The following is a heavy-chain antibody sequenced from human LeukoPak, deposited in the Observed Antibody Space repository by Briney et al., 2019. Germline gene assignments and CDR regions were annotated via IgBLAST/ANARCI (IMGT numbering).Heavy chain of an antibody. CDR2: IYYSGTT. CDR1: AGSISTFY. V-gene: IGHV4-59*08. J-gene: IGHJ4*02. D-gene: IGHD3-3*01. Sequence: PSETLSLTCTVSAGSISTFYWSRIRQRPGKGLEWIGYIYYSGTTNYNPSLKSRVTISVDMSKSQFSLTLSAVTAADTALYYCARHGPLYDIWSAQFYFDYWGQGTLVAVSS. CDR3: ARHGPLYDIWSAQFYFDY.